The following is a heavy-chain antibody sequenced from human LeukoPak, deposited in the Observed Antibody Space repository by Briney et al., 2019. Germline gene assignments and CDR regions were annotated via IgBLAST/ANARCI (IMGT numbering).Heavy chain of an antibody. CDR2: ISGSGGRT. CDR3: AKEAHSSSF. CDR1: GFTLRSSA. J-gene: IGHJ4*02. D-gene: IGHD6-6*01. V-gene: IGHV3-23*01. Sequence: GGSLRLSCAASGFTLRSSAMSWVRQAPGKGLEWVSAISGSGGRTYYGDSVKGRFTISRDNSKNTLYLQMNSLRAEDSAVYYCAKEAHSSSFWGQGTLVTVSS.